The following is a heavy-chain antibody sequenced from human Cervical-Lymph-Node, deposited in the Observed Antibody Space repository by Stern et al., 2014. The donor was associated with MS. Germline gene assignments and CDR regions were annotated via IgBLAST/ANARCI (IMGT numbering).Heavy chain of an antibody. CDR1: GASISSSY. Sequence: QLVQSGPGLVKPSETLSLTCTVSGASISSSYLSWIRQPPGKGPEWIAYIYYSGITNYNPSLRSRVTISVDMAKNQFSLKVTSVTAADTAVYYCAKWGTGGYGHFDYWGQGILVTVSS. CDR3: AKWGTGGYGHFDY. J-gene: IGHJ4*02. CDR2: IYYSGIT. D-gene: IGHD3-16*01. V-gene: IGHV4-59*01.